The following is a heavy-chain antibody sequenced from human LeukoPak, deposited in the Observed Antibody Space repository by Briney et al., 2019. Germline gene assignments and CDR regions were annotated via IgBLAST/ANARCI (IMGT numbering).Heavy chain of an antibody. CDR1: GHTFTSYY. D-gene: IGHD2-15*01. CDR2: INPSGGST. J-gene: IGHJ4*02. CDR3: ARDYQYFCSGGSCYSDDY. Sequence: ASVKVSCKASGHTFTSYYMHWVRQAPGQGLEWMGIINPSGGSTSYAQKFQGRVTMTRDTSTSTVYMELSSPRSEDTAVYYCARDYQYFCSGGSCYSDDYWGQGTLVTVSS. V-gene: IGHV1-46*01.